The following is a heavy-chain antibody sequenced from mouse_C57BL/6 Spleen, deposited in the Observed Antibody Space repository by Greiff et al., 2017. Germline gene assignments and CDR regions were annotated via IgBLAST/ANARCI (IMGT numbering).Heavy chain of an antibody. V-gene: IGHV1-81*01. CDR3: ARRRDLLLDYYAMDY. D-gene: IGHD1-1*01. CDR1: GYTFTSYG. Sequence: QVQLKQSGAELARPGASVKLSCKASGYTFTSYGISWVKQRTGQGLEWIGEIYPRSGNTYYNEKFKGKATLTADKSSSTAYMELRSLTSEDSAVYFCARRRDLLLDYYAMDYWGQGTSVTVSS. CDR2: IYPRSGNT. J-gene: IGHJ4*01.